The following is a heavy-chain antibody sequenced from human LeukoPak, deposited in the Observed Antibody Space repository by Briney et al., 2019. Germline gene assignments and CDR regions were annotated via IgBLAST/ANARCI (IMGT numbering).Heavy chain of an antibody. J-gene: IGHJ5*02. CDR1: GGSISSTRYY. CDR3: ARARAYYDFRKGFDP. V-gene: IGHV4-61*01. Sequence: SETLSLTCTVSGGSISSTRYYWSWIRQPPGKGLEWIGYIYYSGSTNYNPSLKSRVTISVDTSKNQFSLKLSSVTAADTAVYYCARARAYYDFRKGFDPWGQGTLVTVSS. CDR2: IYYSGST. D-gene: IGHD3-3*01.